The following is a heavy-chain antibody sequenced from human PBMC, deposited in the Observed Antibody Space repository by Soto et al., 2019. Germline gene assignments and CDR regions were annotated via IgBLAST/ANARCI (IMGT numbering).Heavy chain of an antibody. J-gene: IGHJ3*01. CDR3: ATSRRSSGDAFDF. D-gene: IGHD6-6*01. CDR2: IYWNDDE. CDR1: GFSLTTSGVG. V-gene: IGHV2-5*01. Sequence: QITLKESGPALVKPTQTLTLTCTFSGFSLTTSGVGVGWIRQPPGEALEWLALIYWNDDERYSPSLRSRLTITKDTSKNQVVLTMTNMEAVDTATYYCATSRRSSGDAFDFWGQGPMVTVSS.